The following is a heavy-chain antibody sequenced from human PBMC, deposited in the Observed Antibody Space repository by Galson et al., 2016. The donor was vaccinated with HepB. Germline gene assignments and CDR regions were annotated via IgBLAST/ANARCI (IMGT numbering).Heavy chain of an antibody. Sequence: AISGDSVSSNSAVWNWIRQSPSRGLEWLGRTFYKSKWYNDYAVSVKSRITVNADTSKNQFSLHLNSVTPDDTAVYYCTRGFEYSSGWYYFDHWGQGTLVTVAS. V-gene: IGHV6-1*01. CDR2: TFYKSKWYN. D-gene: IGHD6-19*01. J-gene: IGHJ4*02. CDR3: TRGFEYSSGWYYFDH. CDR1: GDSVSSNSAV.